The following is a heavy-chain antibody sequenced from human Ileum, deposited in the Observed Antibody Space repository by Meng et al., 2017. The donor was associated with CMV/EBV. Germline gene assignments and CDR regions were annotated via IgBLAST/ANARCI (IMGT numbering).Heavy chain of an antibody. D-gene: IGHD6-6*01. Sequence: QVNLVQSGAEVKNIGASVKVSCKASGYTFSSYSFSWVRQAPGQGLEWMGWISAYNGDIKYAQKFRDRVTMTTDTSTSTAYMDLRGLRSDDTAVYYCARDHASSSQLVDYWGQGTLVTVSS. V-gene: IGHV1-18*04. J-gene: IGHJ4*02. CDR2: ISAYNGDI. CDR1: GYTFSSYS. CDR3: ARDHASSSQLVDY.